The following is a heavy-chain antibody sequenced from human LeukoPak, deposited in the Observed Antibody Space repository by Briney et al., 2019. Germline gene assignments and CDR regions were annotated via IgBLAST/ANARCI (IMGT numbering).Heavy chain of an antibody. D-gene: IGHD3-22*01. Sequence: PGGSLRLSCAPSGFTFSSYAMHWVRQAPGKGLEWVAVISYDGSNKYYADSVTGRFTISRDNSKNTLYLQMNSLRAEDTAVYYCARGFSYLDSSGYLDYWGQGTLVTVSS. J-gene: IGHJ4*02. CDR3: ARGFSYLDSSGYLDY. CDR1: GFTFSSYA. V-gene: IGHV3-30-3*01. CDR2: ISYDGSNK.